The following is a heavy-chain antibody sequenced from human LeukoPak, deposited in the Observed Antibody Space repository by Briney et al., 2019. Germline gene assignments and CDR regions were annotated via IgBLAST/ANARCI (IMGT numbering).Heavy chain of an antibody. J-gene: IGHJ4*02. V-gene: IGHV1-46*01. CDR3: AREWSTYYYDSSGSFDY. CDR2: INPSGGST. D-gene: IGHD3-22*01. CDR1: GYTFTSYY. Sequence: ASVTVSFTASGYTFTSYYMHWVRQAPGQGLEWMGIINPSGGSTSYAQKFQGRVTMTRDTSTSTVYMELSSLRSEDTAVYYCAREWSTYYYDSSGSFDYWGQGTLVTVSS.